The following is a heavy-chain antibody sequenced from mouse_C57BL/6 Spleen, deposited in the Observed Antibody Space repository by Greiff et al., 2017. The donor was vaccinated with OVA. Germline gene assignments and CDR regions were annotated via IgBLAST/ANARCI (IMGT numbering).Heavy chain of an antibody. CDR3: ARREGNLDY. CDR2: IYPGDGDT. Sequence: VQLQQSGPELVKPGASVKISCKASGYAFSSSWMNWVKQRPGKGLEWIGRIYPGDGDTNYNGKFTGKATLTADKSSSTAYMQLSSLTSEDSAVYFCARREGNLDYWGQGTTLTVSS. CDR1: GYAFSSSW. J-gene: IGHJ2*01. V-gene: IGHV1-82*01.